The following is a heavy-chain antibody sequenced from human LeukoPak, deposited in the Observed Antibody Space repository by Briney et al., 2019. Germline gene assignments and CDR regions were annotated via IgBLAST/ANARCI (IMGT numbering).Heavy chain of an antibody. CDR3: ARPEYCGGDSCSVHPFDY. CDR2: IFPGDSDT. D-gene: IGHD2-15*01. J-gene: IGHJ4*02. Sequence: GESLKISCKGSGYSFTNYWIGWVRQMPGKGLEWMGIIFPGDSDTRYSSSFQGQVTISADKSINTAYLQWSSLKASDTAIYYCARPEYCGGDSCSVHPFDYWGQGTLVTVSS. V-gene: IGHV5-51*01. CDR1: GYSFTNYW.